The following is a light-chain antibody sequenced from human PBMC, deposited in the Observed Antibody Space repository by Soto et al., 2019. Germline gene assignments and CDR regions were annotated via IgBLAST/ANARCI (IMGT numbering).Light chain of an antibody. V-gene: IGKV3-15*01. CDR3: HHYNSWQYT. CDR2: DAS. Sequence: EIVMTQSPDTLSVSPGERATLSCWASQSVSSNLAWYQQKPGQAPRLLIYDASTRDPGFPARFSGSRSGTEFTLTISSLQSEDFAVYYCHHYNSWQYTFGQGTKVDIK. CDR1: QSVSSN. J-gene: IGKJ2*01.